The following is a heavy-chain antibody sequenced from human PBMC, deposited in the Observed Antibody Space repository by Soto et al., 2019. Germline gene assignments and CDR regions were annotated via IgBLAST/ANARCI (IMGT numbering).Heavy chain of an antibody. CDR3: ASGGYRTTWDHLDY. J-gene: IGHJ4*02. CDR1: GFSLTTSGVA. CDR2: IYWDDDK. Sequence: SGPTLVNPTQTLTLTCTFSGFSLTTSGVAVGWIRQPPGKALEWLAYIYWDDDKRYSPSLKNRLTITKDTSGNQVVLTMTDMGTVINARYYWASGGYRTTWDHLDYWGEGSLVTVSA. V-gene: IGHV2-5*02. D-gene: IGHD5-12*01.